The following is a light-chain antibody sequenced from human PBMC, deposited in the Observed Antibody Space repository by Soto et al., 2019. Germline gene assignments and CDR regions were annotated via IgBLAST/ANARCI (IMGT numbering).Light chain of an antibody. V-gene: IGKV3-20*01. CDR1: QSVSSSF. CDR3: QQYVTSPWA. J-gene: IGKJ1*01. CDR2: GVS. Sequence: IVLTQSPGTLSLSPWERATLSCRASQSVSSSFLAWYQQKPGQAPRLLIYGVSNRATGIPDRFSGSGSGTDFTLTISRLEPEDFAVYYCQQYVTSPWAFGQGTKVDIK.